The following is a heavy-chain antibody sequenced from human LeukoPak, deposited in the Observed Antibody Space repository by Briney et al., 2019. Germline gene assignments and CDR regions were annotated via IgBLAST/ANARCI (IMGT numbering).Heavy chain of an antibody. CDR3: ARDGDYDFWSGYPAPLDY. CDR2: IYHSGST. J-gene: IGHJ4*02. CDR1: GYSISSGYY. Sequence: SETLSLTCAVSGYSISSGYYWGWIRQPPGKGLEWIGSIYHSGSTYYNPSLKSRVTISVDTSKNQFSLKLSSVTAADTAVYYCARDGDYDFWSGYPAPLDYWGQGTLVTVSS. V-gene: IGHV4-38-2*02. D-gene: IGHD3-3*01.